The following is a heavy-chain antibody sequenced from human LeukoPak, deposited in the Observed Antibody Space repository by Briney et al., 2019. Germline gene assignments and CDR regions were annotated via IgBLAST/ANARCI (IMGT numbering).Heavy chain of an antibody. D-gene: IGHD5-12*01. CDR2: MHSSGSA. Sequence: SETLSLTCTVSGGSISPYYWSWIRQPPGKGLEWIGYMHSSGSANNDPSLKSRVTISVDTSKNQFSLKLSSVTAADTAVYYCVRMGGYRGYATHWGQGTLVTVSS. CDR3: VRMGGYRGYATH. CDR1: GGSISPYY. J-gene: IGHJ4*02. V-gene: IGHV4-59*08.